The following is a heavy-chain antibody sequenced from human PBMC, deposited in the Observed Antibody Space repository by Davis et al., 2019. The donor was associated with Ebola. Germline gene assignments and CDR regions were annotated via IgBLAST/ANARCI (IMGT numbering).Heavy chain of an antibody. CDR3: ARWRKVARMGSWFDS. J-gene: IGHJ5*01. CDR2: MNPNSGNT. Sequence: ASVKVSCKASGYTFTNYDVHWVRQGTGQGLEWIGWMNPNSGNTGYGQKFQGRVTMTRNTSISTAYMELSSLTSEDTAVYYCARWRKVARMGSWFDSWGQGTLVTVSS. CDR1: GYTFTNYD. D-gene: IGHD5-12*01. V-gene: IGHV1-8*01.